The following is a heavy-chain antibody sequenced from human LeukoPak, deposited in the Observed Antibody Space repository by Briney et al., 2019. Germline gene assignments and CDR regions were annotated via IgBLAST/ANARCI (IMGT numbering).Heavy chain of an antibody. D-gene: IGHD4-17*01. Sequence: GGSLRLSCAASGSTFSSYAMSWVRQAPGKGLEWVSAISGSGGSTYYADSVKGRFTISRDNAKNSVFLQMNSLRDEDTAVYYCARDGDGDLDYWGQGTLVIVSS. J-gene: IGHJ4*02. CDR2: ISGSGGST. CDR3: ARDGDGDLDY. V-gene: IGHV3-23*01. CDR1: GSTFSSYA.